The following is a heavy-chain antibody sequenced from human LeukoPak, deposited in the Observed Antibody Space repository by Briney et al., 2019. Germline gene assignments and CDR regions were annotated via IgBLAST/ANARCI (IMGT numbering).Heavy chain of an antibody. CDR3: AREFRDSSGYYGFDY. V-gene: IGHV4-59*01. CDR2: IYYSGST. D-gene: IGHD3-22*01. CDR1: GGSISSYY. J-gene: IGHJ4*02. Sequence: PSETLSLTCTVSGGSISSYYWSWIRQPPGKGLEWIGYIYYSGSTNYNPSLRSRVTISVDTSKDQISLKLSSVTAADTAVYYCAREFRDSSGYYGFDYWGQGTLVTVSS.